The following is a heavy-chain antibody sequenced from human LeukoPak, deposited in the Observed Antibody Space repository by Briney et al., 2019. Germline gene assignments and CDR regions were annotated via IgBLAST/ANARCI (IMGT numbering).Heavy chain of an antibody. J-gene: IGHJ6*03. Sequence: GGSLRLSCAASGFSFSSFSMNWVRQAPGKGLEWVSSISSSSSYIYYADSVKGRFTISRDNAKNSLYLQMNSLRAEDTAVYYCARVNSGYDFGYYYHMDVWGKGTTVTVSS. V-gene: IGHV3-21*01. CDR1: GFSFSSFS. CDR3: ARVNSGYDFGYYYHMDV. CDR2: ISSSSSYI. D-gene: IGHD5-12*01.